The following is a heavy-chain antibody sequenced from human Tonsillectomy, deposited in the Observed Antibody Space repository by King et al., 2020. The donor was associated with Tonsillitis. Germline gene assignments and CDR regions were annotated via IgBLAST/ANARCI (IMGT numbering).Heavy chain of an antibody. CDR2: ISSSISAI. J-gene: IGHJ4*02. CDR3: AGDGDLGVGSFDY. Sequence: VQLVESGGGLVQPGGSLRLSCAASGFTFSASSMHWVRQAPGKGLEWISYISSSISAIYYADSVKGRFTVSRDNANSSLYLEMSSLRAEDTAVYYCAGDGDLGVGSFDYWGQGTLVSASS. D-gene: IGHD7-27*01. V-gene: IGHV3-48*01. CDR1: GFTFSASS.